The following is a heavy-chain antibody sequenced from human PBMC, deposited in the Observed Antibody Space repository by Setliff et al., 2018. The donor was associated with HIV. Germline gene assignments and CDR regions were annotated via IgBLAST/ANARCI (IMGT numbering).Heavy chain of an antibody. CDR1: GFTLNELY. CDR2: FDPEAGEI. CDR3: ATHPPYRSAWYMRS. J-gene: IGHJ5*02. D-gene: IGHD6-19*01. V-gene: IGHV1-24*01. Sequence: ASVKVSCKISGFTLNELYIQWVRQAPAKGLEWMGGFDPEAGEIIYAQKFQGRVTMTEDTSTDTAYMDLRSLRSEDTAVYYCATHPPYRSAWYMRSWGQGTLVTVSS.